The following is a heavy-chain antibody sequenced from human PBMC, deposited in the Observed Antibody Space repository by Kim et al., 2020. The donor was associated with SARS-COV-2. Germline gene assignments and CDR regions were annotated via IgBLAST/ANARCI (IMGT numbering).Heavy chain of an antibody. D-gene: IGHD3-3*01. V-gene: IGHV4-34*01. CDR2: INHSGST. J-gene: IGHJ6*03. CDR1: GGAFSGYY. CDR3: ARGRADRITIFGVGIYYMDV. Sequence: SETLSLTCAVYGGAFSGYYWSWIRQPPGKGLEWIGEINHSGSTNYNPSLKSRVTISVDTSKNQSSLKLSSVTAADTAVYYCARGRADRITIFGVGIYYMDVWGKGTTVTVSS.